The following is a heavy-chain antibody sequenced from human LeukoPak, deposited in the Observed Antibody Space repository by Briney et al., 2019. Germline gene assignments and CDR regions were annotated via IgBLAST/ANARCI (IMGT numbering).Heavy chain of an antibody. Sequence: PGGSLRLSCAASGFTVSSNYMSWVRQAPGKGLEWVSVIYSGGSTYYADSVKGRFTISRDNSKNTLYLQMNSLRAEDTAVYYCAKDKPPSDNWNDYWGQGTLVTVSS. CDR3: AKDKPPSDNWNDY. J-gene: IGHJ4*02. CDR2: IYSGGST. CDR1: GFTVSSNY. D-gene: IGHD1-20*01. V-gene: IGHV3-53*01.